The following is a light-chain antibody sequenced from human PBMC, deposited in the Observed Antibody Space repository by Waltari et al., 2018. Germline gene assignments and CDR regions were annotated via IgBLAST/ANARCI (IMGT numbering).Light chain of an antibody. CDR1: RSVFHSPNNKNY. Sequence: IVMIHSLDSLAVSLGGRATSHCTSSRSVFHSPNNKNYLSWYQQKPGQPPKLLIYWASTRESGVPDRFSGSGSGTDFTLTIDSLQAEDVALYYCQQYYGSPFTFGGGTKVEIK. CDR2: WAS. J-gene: IGKJ4*01. CDR3: QQYYGSPFT. V-gene: IGKV4-1*01.